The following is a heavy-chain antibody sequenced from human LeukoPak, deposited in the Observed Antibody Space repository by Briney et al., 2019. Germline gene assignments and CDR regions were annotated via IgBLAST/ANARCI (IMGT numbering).Heavy chain of an antibody. CDR2: INHSGST. CDR1: VGSFSGYY. CDR3: ARGRAVTSIYYYYMDV. J-gene: IGHJ6*03. D-gene: IGHD4-17*01. Sequence: PSETLSLTCAVYVGSFSGYYWSWIRQPPGKGLEWSGEINHSGSTNYNPSLKSRVTISVDTSKNQVSLKLSSVTAADTAVYYCARGRAVTSIYYYYMDVWGKGTTVTVSS. V-gene: IGHV4-34*01.